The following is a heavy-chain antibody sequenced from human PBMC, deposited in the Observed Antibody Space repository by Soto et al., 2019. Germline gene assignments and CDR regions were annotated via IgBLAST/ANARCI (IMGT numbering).Heavy chain of an antibody. CDR3: AREGTMVRGVDVYYYYGMDV. CDR2: IKQDGSEK. Sequence: GGSLRLSCAASGFTFSSYWMSWVRQAPGKGLEWVANIKQDGSEKYYVDSVKGRFTISRDNAKNSLYLQMNSLRAEDTAVYYCAREGTMVRGVDVYYYYGMDVWGQGTTVTVSS. D-gene: IGHD3-10*01. V-gene: IGHV3-7*01. CDR1: GFTFSSYW. J-gene: IGHJ6*02.